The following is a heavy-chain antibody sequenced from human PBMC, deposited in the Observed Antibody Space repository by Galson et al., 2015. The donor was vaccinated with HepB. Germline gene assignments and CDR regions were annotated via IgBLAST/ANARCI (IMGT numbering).Heavy chain of an antibody. D-gene: IGHD6-25*01. J-gene: IGHJ4*02. CDR3: AKDLQRWALDS. CDR2: ISFNGGTT. Sequence: SLRLSCAASGLTFSSYAMSWVRQAPGKGLEWVSAISFNGGTTYCADSVRGRFTISRDNSKNTLYLQMNSLRAEDTAIYYCAKDLQRWALDSWGQGTLVTVSS. V-gene: IGHV3-23*01. CDR1: GLTFSSYA.